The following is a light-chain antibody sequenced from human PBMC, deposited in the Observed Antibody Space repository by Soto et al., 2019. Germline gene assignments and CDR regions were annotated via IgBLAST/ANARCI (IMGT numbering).Light chain of an antibody. CDR2: GAS. CDR1: QSVSSSY. CDR3: QQYASSPLT. Sequence: EILLTQSPGTLSLSPGERATLSCRASQSVSSSYLAWYQQKPGQAPRLLIYGASSRATGIPDRFSGSGSGTDFTLTISRLEPEDFAVYYCQQYASSPLTFGQGTKVDIK. J-gene: IGKJ1*01. V-gene: IGKV3-20*01.